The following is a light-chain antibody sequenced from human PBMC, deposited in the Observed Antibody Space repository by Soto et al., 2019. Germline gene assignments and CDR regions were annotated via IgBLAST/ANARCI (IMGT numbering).Light chain of an antibody. CDR1: QDISTS. V-gene: IGKV1-33*01. J-gene: IGKJ4*01. CDR2: DAS. Sequence: DIQMTQSPSSLSASVGDRVTITCQASQDISTSLTWYQHKPGKAHEPLISDASNVERGVPSRFRGSGSETDFTFTISSLQTEDVATYYCQQYGNLPLTFGGGTKVEI. CDR3: QQYGNLPLT.